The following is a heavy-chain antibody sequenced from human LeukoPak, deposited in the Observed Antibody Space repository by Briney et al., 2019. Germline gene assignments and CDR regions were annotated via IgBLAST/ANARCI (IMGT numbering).Heavy chain of an antibody. D-gene: IGHD6-13*01. CDR3: AKDLMYSSSWYDVRGAKDY. V-gene: IGHV3-23*01. CDR1: GFTFSSYA. J-gene: IGHJ4*02. CDR2: ISGSGGST. Sequence: GGSLRLSCAASGFTFSSYAMSWVRQALGKGLEWVSAISGSGGSTYYADSVKGRFTISRDNSKNTLYLQMNSLRAEDTAVYYCAKDLMYSSSWYDVRGAKDYWGQGTLVTVSS.